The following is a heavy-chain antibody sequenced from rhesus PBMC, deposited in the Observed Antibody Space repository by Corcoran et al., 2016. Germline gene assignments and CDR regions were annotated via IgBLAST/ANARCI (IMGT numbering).Heavy chain of an antibody. CDR1: GYSISSGYG. V-gene: IGHV4-127*01. Sequence: QVQLQESGPRLVKPSETLSLTCAVSGYSISSGYGGSWIRQPPGKGLEWIGYIGCSSGSPNHNPSLKRRVTISKDTSKNQFSLKLSSVTAADTAVYYCARDSGSSWYGLDSWGQGVVVTVSS. CDR2: IGCSSGSP. D-gene: IGHD4-29*01. CDR3: ARDSGSSWYGLDS. J-gene: IGHJ6*01.